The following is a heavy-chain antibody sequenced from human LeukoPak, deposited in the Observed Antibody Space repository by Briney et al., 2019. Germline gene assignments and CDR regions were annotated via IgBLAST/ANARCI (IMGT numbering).Heavy chain of an antibody. V-gene: IGHV3-23*01. Sequence: GGSLRLSCAASGFTFSSYAMSWVRQAPGKGLEWVSAISGSGGSTYYADSVKGRFTISRDNSKNTLYLQMNSLRAEDTAVYYCVGSGWYGYFDYWGQGTLVTVSS. CDR1: GFTFSSYA. CDR2: ISGSGGST. CDR3: VGSGWYGYFDY. J-gene: IGHJ4*02. D-gene: IGHD6-19*01.